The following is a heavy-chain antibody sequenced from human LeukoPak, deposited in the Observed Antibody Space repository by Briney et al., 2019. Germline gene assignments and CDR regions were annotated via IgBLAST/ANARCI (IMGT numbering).Heavy chain of an antibody. CDR1: GGTFSSYA. CDR3: AAVAYCGGDCYPYFDY. CDR2: IIPIFGTA. Sequence: VASVTVSCKASGGTFSSYAISWVRQAPGQGLEWMGGIIPIFGTANYAQKFQGRVTITADESTSTAYMELSSLRSEDTAVYYCAAVAYCGGDCYPYFDYWGQGTPVTVSS. J-gene: IGHJ4*02. V-gene: IGHV1-69*01. D-gene: IGHD2-21*02.